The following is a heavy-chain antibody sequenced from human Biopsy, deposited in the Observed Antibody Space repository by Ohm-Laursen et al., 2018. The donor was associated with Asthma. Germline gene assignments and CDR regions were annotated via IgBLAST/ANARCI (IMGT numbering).Heavy chain of an antibody. J-gene: IGHJ4*02. Sequence: SLRLSCSASGFTFSDYYMSWIRQAPGKGLEWISYINGKSNSIEYADSVKGRFTISRDNAKNSLYLQMNSLRGADTALYYCVKDIRLQLWGFDSWGQGTLVTVSS. CDR2: INGKSNSI. CDR3: VKDIRLQLWGFDS. CDR1: GFTFSDYY. V-gene: IGHV3-11*05. D-gene: IGHD6-13*01.